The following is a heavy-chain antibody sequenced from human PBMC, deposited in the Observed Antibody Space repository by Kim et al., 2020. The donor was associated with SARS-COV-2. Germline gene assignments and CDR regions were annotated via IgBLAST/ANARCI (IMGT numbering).Heavy chain of an antibody. Sequence: ASVKVSCKATGYTFSNYAIHWMRQAPGQRLEWMGWIRADNGNTKYSEDFQGRVSITRDTSATTAYMELSSLTSEDTALYYCTRGGSAPDPDPPFAYWGQGTRVTVSS. J-gene: IGHJ4*02. D-gene: IGHD3-3*01. CDR3: TRGGSAPDPDPPFAY. CDR2: IRADNGNT. V-gene: IGHV1-3*01. CDR1: GYTFSNYA.